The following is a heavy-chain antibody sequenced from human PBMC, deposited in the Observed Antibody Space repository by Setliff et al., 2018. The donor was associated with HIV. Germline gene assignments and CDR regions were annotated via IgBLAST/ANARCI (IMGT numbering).Heavy chain of an antibody. V-gene: IGHV4-39*01. J-gene: IGHJ6*03. CDR2: IDDSGRT. Sequence: SETLSLTCTLSDASYSGTNHYWGWIRQPPGKGLEWIGSIDDSGRTYYSPSLKSRVTSSVDPSKIQFSLKLSYVAAADTAVYYCVRQAFYYASGTYSHFYMDVWGKGIAVTVSS. CDR3: VRQAFYYASGTYSHFYMDV. D-gene: IGHD3-10*01. CDR1: DASYSGTNHY.